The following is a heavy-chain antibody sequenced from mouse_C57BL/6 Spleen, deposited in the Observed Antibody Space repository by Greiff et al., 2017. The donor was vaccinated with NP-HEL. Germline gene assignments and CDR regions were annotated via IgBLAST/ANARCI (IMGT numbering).Heavy chain of an antibody. CDR3: ARSDYDYDTHWYFDV. J-gene: IGHJ1*03. D-gene: IGHD2-4*01. CDR2: IDPSDSYT. V-gene: IGHV1-59*01. CDR1: GYTFTSYW. Sequence: QVQLQQPGAELVRPGTSVKLSCKASGYTFTSYWMHWVKQRPGQGLEWIGVIDPSDSYTNYNQKFKGKATLTVDTSSSTAYMQLSSLTSEDSAVYYCARSDYDYDTHWYFDVWGTGTTVTVSS.